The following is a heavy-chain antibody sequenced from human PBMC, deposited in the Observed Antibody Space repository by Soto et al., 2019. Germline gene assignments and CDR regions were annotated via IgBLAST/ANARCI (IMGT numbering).Heavy chain of an antibody. Sequence: QVQLQESGPGLVKPSQTLSLTCTVSGGSISSGGYYWSWIRQHPGKGLEWIGDIYYSGSTYYNPSRKSGVTIAVDTSKNQFSLKLSSVTAADTAVYYCARDWGRDGCFDYWGQGTLVTVSS. CDR1: GGSISSGGYY. CDR2: IYYSGST. V-gene: IGHV4-31*03. D-gene: IGHD3-16*01. CDR3: ARDWGRDGCFDY. J-gene: IGHJ4*02.